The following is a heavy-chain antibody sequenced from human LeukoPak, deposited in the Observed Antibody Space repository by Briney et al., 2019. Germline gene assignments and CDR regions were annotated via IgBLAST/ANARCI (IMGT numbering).Heavy chain of an antibody. V-gene: IGHV1-2*02. J-gene: IGHJ3*02. Sequence: ASVKVSCKVSGYTFTYYYIHWVRQAPGQGLEWMGWINPNSGGTNYAQKFQGRVTMTRDTSISTAYMELSRLRSDDTAVYYCARGGARITGTTGRDAFDIWGQGTMVTVSS. D-gene: IGHD1-7*01. CDR1: GYTFTYYY. CDR2: INPNSGGT. CDR3: ARGGARITGTTGRDAFDI.